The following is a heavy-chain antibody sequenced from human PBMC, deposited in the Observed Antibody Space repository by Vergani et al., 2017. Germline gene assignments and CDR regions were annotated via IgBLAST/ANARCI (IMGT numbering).Heavy chain of an antibody. CDR1: GFPFSTYG. V-gene: IGHV3-20*04. Sequence: VQLVESGGGVVQPGESLRLSCAASGFPFSTYGMHWVRQAPGKGLEWVSRVKWNGDSSVYADSVKGRFTISRDNAKNSLYLQMTSLRAEDTAFYYCARRGSGNTYYFDYWGQGALVTVSS. CDR2: VKWNGDSS. CDR3: ARRGSGNTYYFDY. D-gene: IGHD3-10*01. J-gene: IGHJ4*02.